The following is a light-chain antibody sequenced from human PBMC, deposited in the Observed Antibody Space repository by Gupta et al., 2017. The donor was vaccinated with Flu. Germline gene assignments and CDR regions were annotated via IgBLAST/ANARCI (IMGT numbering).Light chain of an antibody. CDR2: WAS. CDR1: QSIFFSSNNKNY. V-gene: IGKV4-1*01. Sequence: DIVMTQSPDSLAVSLGERATINCKSSQSIFFSSNNKNYLAWYQQKPGQPPKLLIYWASTRESGVPDRFSASGSETDFTLTISSLQAEDVAVYYCQQDYNAVTFGGGTKVEIK. CDR3: QQDYNAVT. J-gene: IGKJ4*01.